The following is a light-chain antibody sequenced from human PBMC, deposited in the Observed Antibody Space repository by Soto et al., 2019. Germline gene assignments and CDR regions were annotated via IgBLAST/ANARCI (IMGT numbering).Light chain of an antibody. Sequence: DILVTQSPSTLSASVEDRVTITCRASQSISSWLAWYQQKPGKAPKLLIYDASSLESGIPSRFSGSGSGTEFTLTISSLQPDDFATYYCQQYNSYSGLTFGGGTKVEIK. J-gene: IGKJ4*01. CDR1: QSISSW. CDR3: QQYNSYSGLT. CDR2: DAS. V-gene: IGKV1-5*01.